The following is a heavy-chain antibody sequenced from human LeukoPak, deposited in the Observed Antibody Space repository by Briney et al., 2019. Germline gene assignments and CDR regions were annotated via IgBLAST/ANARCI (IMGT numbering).Heavy chain of an antibody. Sequence: SQTLSLTCTVSGDSLNSGGYHWTWIRQHPGRGLEWIGYIFHTGNTEYNPSLKSRVIVSTDMSKNQFSLRLTSVTAADTAVYYCARDLQGQYGSGSSYYGMDVWGQGTTVTVSS. J-gene: IGHJ6*02. CDR1: GDSLNSGGYH. CDR2: IFHTGNT. V-gene: IGHV4-31*03. CDR3: ARDLQGQYGSGSSYYGMDV. D-gene: IGHD3-10*01.